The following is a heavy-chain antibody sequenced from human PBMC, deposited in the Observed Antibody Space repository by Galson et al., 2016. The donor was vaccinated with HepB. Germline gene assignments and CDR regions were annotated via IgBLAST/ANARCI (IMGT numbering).Heavy chain of an antibody. D-gene: IGHD3-16*01. Sequence: SLRLSCAASGFTFSTYGMHWVRQAPGKGLEWVAVIWYDGSNKYYADSVKGRFTISRDNSKNTLYRQMNSLRAEDTAVYYCARSQSAPYVDPIGDWGQGTLVTVSS. CDR1: GFTFSTYG. CDR2: IWYDGSNK. V-gene: IGHV3-33*01. J-gene: IGHJ4*02. CDR3: ARSQSAPYVDPIGD.